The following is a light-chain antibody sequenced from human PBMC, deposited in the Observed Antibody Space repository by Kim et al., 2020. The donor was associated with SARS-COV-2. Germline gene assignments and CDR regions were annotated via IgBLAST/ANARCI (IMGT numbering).Light chain of an antibody. Sequence: SYELTQPPSVSLSPGQTASITCSGDKLGDKYACWYQRKPGQSPVLVIYQDSKRPSGIPERFSGSNSGNTATLTISGTQALDEADYYCQAWDSSTASYVFGTGTKVTVL. J-gene: IGLJ1*01. V-gene: IGLV3-1*01. CDR3: QAWDSSTASYV. CDR1: KLGDKY. CDR2: QDS.